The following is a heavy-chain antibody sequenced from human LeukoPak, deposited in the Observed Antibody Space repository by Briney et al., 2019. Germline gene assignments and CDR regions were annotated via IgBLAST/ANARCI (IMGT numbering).Heavy chain of an antibody. V-gene: IGHV3-23*01. CDR3: ARVYYYGSGDNWFDP. D-gene: IGHD3-10*01. CDR1: GFTFSSYA. CDR2: ISGSGGST. J-gene: IGHJ5*02. Sequence: PGGSLRLSCAASGFTFSSYATSWVRQAPGKGLEWVSAISGSGGSTYYADSVKGRFTISRDNAKNSLYLQMNSLRAEDTAVYYCARVYYYGSGDNWFDPWGQGTLVTVSS.